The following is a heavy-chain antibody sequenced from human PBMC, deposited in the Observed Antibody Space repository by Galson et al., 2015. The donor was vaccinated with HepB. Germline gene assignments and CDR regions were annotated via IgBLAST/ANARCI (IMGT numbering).Heavy chain of an antibody. Sequence: SLRLSCAASGFTFSSYDMHWVRQATGKGLEWVSAIGTAGDTYYPGSVKGRFTISRENAKNSLYLQMNSLRAEDTAVYYCAKEGRENSGWQFDSWGQGTLVTVSS. J-gene: IGHJ4*02. CDR2: IGTAGDT. D-gene: IGHD6-19*01. V-gene: IGHV3-13*04. CDR1: GFTFSSYD. CDR3: AKEGRENSGWQFDS.